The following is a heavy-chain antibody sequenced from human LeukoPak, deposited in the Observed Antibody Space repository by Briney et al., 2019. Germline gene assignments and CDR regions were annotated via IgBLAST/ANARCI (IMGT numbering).Heavy chain of an antibody. Sequence: ASVKVSCKASGYTFTSYAMNWVRQAPGQGLEWVGWINTNTGNPTYAQGFTGRFVFSLDTSVSTAYLQISSLKAEDTAVYYCACSSSWYFVDYWGQGTLVTVSS. D-gene: IGHD6-13*01. CDR3: ACSSSWYFVDY. CDR2: INTNTGNP. V-gene: IGHV7-4-1*02. CDR1: GYTFTSYA. J-gene: IGHJ4*02.